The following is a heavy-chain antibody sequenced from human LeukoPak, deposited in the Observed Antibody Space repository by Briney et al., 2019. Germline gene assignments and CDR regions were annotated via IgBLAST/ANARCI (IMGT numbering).Heavy chain of an antibody. V-gene: IGHV3-7*01. CDR2: INQDGSEK. CDR1: GFTFTSYN. CDR3: ARVIDDNGAYYYYEYMDV. Sequence: GGSLRLSCAASGFTFTSYNMNWVRQAPGKGLEWVANINQDGSEKYYVDSVKGRFTISRDNAKNSLYLQMNSLRAEDTAMYYCARVIDDNGAYYYYEYMDVWGKGTTVTISS. J-gene: IGHJ6*03. D-gene: IGHD3-16*02.